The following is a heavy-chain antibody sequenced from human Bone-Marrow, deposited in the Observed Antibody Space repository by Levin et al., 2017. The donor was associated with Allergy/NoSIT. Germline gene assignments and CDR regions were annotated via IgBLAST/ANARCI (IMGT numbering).Heavy chain of an antibody. CDR3: ALFGGDYPAPSDY. D-gene: IGHD4-17*01. Sequence: ASVKVSCKASGYSFTGYYIHWVRQAPGQGLEWMGRISPNSGGTNYAQKFQGRVTMTRDTSISTAYMELSSLRSDDTAVYYCALFGGDYPAPSDYWGQGTLVTVSS. V-gene: IGHV1-2*06. CDR2: ISPNSGGT. CDR1: GYSFTGYY. J-gene: IGHJ4*02.